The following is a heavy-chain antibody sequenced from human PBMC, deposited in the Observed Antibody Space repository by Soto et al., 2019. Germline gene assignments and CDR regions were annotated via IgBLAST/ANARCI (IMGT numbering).Heavy chain of an antibody. J-gene: IGHJ6*03. CDR2: IYYSGST. V-gene: IGHV4-59*01. CDR3: ASIPYGDYANYYYYYMDV. CDR1: GGSISSYY. Sequence: SETLSLTCTVSGGSISSYYWSWIRPPPGKGLEWIGYIYYSGSTNYNPSLKSRVTISVDTSKNQFSLKLSSVTAADTAVYYCASIPYGDYANYYYYYMDVWGKGTTVTVSS. D-gene: IGHD4-17*01.